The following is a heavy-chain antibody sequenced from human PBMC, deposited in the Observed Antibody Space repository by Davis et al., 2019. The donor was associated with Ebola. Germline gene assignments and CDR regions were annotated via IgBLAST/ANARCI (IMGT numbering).Heavy chain of an antibody. D-gene: IGHD6-13*01. CDR2: IYYSGST. J-gene: IGHJ4*02. CDR1: GGSISSSSYY. Sequence: GSLRLSCTVPGGSISSSSYYWGWIRQPPGKGLEWIGSIYYSGSTYYNPSLKSRVTISVDTSKNQFSLKLSSVTAADTAVYYCARGVSDDPTYFDYWGQGTLVTVSS. CDR3: ARGVSDDPTYFDY. V-gene: IGHV4-39*01.